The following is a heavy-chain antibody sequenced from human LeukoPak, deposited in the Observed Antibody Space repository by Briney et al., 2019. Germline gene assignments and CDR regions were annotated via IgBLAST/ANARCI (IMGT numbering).Heavy chain of an antibody. CDR2: TYYRAKWYN. Sequence: SQTLSLTCAISGDSVSSNSAAWNWIRQSPSRGLEWLGRTYYRAKWYNDYAVSVKSRITINPDTSKNQFSLQLDSVTPEDTAVYYCCHSLSGRTGAFDIWGRGKVVTVSS. V-gene: IGHV6-1*01. D-gene: IGHD2-21*01. CDR3: CHSLSGRTGAFDI. CDR1: GDSVSSNSAA. J-gene: IGHJ3*02.